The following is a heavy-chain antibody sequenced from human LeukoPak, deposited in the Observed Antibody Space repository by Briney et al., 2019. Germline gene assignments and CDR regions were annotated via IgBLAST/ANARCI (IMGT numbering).Heavy chain of an antibody. D-gene: IGHD1-26*01. V-gene: IGHV3-23*01. CDR1: GIAFSSYV. Sequence: TGGSLRLSCAASGIAFSSYVMSWVRQAPGKGLDWVSTIDSTGDSTYYADSVKGRFTISRDNSKNTLSLQMNSLRPDDTAVYYCTKMRSAGFYYYGMDVWGQGTTVTAS. J-gene: IGHJ6*02. CDR2: IDSTGDST. CDR3: TKMRSAGFYYYGMDV.